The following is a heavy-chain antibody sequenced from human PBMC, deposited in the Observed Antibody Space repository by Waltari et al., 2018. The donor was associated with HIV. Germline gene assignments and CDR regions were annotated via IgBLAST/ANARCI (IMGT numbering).Heavy chain of an antibody. CDR1: GFSVRDIY. CDR3: ARMKRSYGSGQSRYFYFGMDV. D-gene: IGHD3-10*01. CDR2: LYTEGRT. Sequence: EVQLVESGGGLVQPGGSLRLSCAASGFSVRDIYMSWVRVAPGKGLQWFSVLYTEGRTQYMDSVKGRFTIFRDDSKNTLYLQMNSLRVDDTAIYYCARMKRSYGSGQSRYFYFGMDVWGQGTTVIISS. V-gene: IGHV3-53*01. J-gene: IGHJ6*02.